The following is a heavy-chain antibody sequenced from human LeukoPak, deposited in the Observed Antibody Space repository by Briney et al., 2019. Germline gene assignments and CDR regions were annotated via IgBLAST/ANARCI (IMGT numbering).Heavy chain of an antibody. CDR1: GYTFTSYG. Sequence: ASVKVSCKASGYTFTSYGISWVRQAPGQGLEWMGRINPNSGGTNYAQKFQGRVTMTRDTSISTAYMELSRLRSDDTAVYYCARDKGFTMVRGVIGYWGQGTLVTVSS. CDR2: INPNSGGT. V-gene: IGHV1-2*06. CDR3: ARDKGFTMVRGVIGY. J-gene: IGHJ4*02. D-gene: IGHD3-10*01.